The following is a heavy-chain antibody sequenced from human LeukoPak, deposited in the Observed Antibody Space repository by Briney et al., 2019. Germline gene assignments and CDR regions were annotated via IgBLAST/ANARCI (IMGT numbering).Heavy chain of an antibody. J-gene: IGHJ4*02. CDR2: VYYSGST. Sequence: ASETLSLTCAVSGGSISSGGYSWTWIRQPPGKGLECVGHVYYSGSTYYNPSLKSRVTISLDTSKNQFSLKLSSVTAADTAVYNCARHSVEDYYGSGSYLDYWGQGTLVTVSS. CDR3: ARHSVEDYYGSGSYLDY. V-gene: IGHV4-30-2*03. CDR1: GGSISSGGYS. D-gene: IGHD3-10*01.